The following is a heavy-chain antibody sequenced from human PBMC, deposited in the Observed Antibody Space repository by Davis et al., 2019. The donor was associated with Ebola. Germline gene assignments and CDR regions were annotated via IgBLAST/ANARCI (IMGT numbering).Heavy chain of an antibody. CDR3: ARAELTAMLTWFDC. J-gene: IGHJ4*02. V-gene: IGHV3-30*04. D-gene: IGHD5-18*01. Sequence: GESLKISCTASGFTFSNYSMHWVRQAPGKGLEWVALLSYDGSKENYTASVTGRFTISRDNSKNTLYLQMNSLRPEDTAVYYCARAELTAMLTWFDCWGQGTLVTVSS. CDR1: GFTFSNYS. CDR2: LSYDGSKE.